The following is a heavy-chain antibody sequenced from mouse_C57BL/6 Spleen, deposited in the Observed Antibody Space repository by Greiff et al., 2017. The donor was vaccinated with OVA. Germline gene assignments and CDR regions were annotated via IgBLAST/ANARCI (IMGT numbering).Heavy chain of an antibody. CDR2: IYPGDGDT. J-gene: IGHJ4*01. Sequence: VQLQQSGPELVKPGASVKISCKASGYAFSSSWMNWVKQRPGKGLEWIGRIYPGDGDTNYNGKFKGKATLTADKSSSTAYMQLSSLTSEDSAVYFCASEGTFITTAYAMDYWGQGTSVTVSS. CDR1: GYAFSSSW. D-gene: IGHD1-1*01. V-gene: IGHV1-82*01. CDR3: ASEGTFITTAYAMDY.